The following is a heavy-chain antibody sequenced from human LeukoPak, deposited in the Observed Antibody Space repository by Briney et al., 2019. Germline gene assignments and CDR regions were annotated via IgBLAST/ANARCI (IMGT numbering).Heavy chain of an antibody. CDR1: GYTFTGYY. Sequence: GASVKVSRKASGYTFTGYYMHWLRQAPGQGLEWMGWINPNSGAISYAQRFQGRVTMTRDTSISTAYMELSSLRSDDTAVYYCARGAGGFGEFDFDYWGQGTQVTVSS. CDR2: INPNSGAI. CDR3: ARGAGGFGEFDFDY. V-gene: IGHV1-2*02. J-gene: IGHJ4*02. D-gene: IGHD3-10*01.